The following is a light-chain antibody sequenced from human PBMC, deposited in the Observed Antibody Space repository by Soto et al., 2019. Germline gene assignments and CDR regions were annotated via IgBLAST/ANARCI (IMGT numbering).Light chain of an antibody. CDR3: QQSYSTPWT. V-gene: IGKV1-39*01. Sequence: DIQMPHSPSSLAASVGDRVTLTWRASQSISSYFNCYQQKTAKAPKLLIYAASSLQSGVPSRFSGSGSGTDFTLTISSLQPEDFATYYCQQSYSTPWTFGQGTKVDIK. CDR2: AAS. J-gene: IGKJ1*01. CDR1: QSISSY.